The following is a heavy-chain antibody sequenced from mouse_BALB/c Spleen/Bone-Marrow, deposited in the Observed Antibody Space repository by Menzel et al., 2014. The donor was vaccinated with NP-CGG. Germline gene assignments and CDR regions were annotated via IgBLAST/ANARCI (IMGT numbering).Heavy chain of an antibody. J-gene: IGHJ2*01. D-gene: IGHD2-3*01. V-gene: IGHV5-17*02. CDR2: ISSGSSTI. CDR1: GFTFSSFG. Sequence: EVQGVESGGGLVQPGGSRKLSYAASGFTFSSFGMHWVRQAPEKGLEWVAYISSGSSTIYYADTVKGRFTISRDNPKNTLFLQMTSLRSEDTAMYYCAIEGYYDYWGQGTTLTVSS. CDR3: AIEGYYDY.